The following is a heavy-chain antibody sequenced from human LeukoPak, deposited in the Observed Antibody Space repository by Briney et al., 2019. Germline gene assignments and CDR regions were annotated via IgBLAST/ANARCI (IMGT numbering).Heavy chain of an antibody. CDR3: VRDPSGHGLDV. CDR2: IGKAGDT. V-gene: IGHV3-13*04. D-gene: IGHD5-12*01. CDR1: GFTFSTYD. J-gene: IGHJ6*02. Sequence: GGSLRLSCAASGFTFSTYDMHWVRQATGKGLEWVSGIGKAGDTYYAGSVKGRFTISRENAKNSLYLQMNSLRAGDTAVYYCVRDPSGHGLDVWGQGTTATVSS.